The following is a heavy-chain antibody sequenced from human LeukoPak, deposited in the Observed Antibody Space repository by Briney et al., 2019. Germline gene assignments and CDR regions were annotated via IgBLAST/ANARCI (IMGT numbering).Heavy chain of an antibody. J-gene: IGHJ4*02. CDR1: GGSISSYY. Sequence: SETLSLTCTVSGGSISSYYWSWIRQPPGKGLEWIGYIYYSGSTNYNPSLKSRVTISVDTSKNQFSLKLSSVTAADTAVYYCARAGSGYYVDYWGQGTLVTVSS. V-gene: IGHV4-59*01. CDR3: ARAGSGYYVDY. CDR2: IYYSGST. D-gene: IGHD3-22*01.